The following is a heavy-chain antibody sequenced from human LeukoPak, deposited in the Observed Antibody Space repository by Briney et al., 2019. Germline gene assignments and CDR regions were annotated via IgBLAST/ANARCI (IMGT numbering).Heavy chain of an antibody. CDR3: ARSTYYYDSSGHFDY. V-gene: IGHV5-51*01. D-gene: IGHD3-22*01. J-gene: IGHJ4*02. Sequence: GESLKISCKGSGYSFTSYWIGWVRQMPGKGLEWMGIIYPGDSDTRYSPSLQGQVTISADKSISTAYLQWSSLKASDTAMYYCARSTYYYDSSGHFDYWGQGTLVTVSS. CDR1: GYSFTSYW. CDR2: IYPGDSDT.